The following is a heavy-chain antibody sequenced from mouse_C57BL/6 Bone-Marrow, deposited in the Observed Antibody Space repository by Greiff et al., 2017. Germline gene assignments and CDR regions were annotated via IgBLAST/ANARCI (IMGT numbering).Heavy chain of an antibody. J-gene: IGHJ2*01. CDR2: IRNKANNHAT. Sequence: EVQLVESGGGLVQPGGSMKLSCAASGFTFSDAWMDWVRQSPEKGLEWVAEIRNKANNHATYYAESAKGRFTISRDDSKSSVYLQMNSLRAEDTGIYYCTSLFTVVVDYWGQGTTLTVSS. D-gene: IGHD1-1*01. CDR1: GFTFSDAW. V-gene: IGHV6-6*01. CDR3: TSLFTVVVDY.